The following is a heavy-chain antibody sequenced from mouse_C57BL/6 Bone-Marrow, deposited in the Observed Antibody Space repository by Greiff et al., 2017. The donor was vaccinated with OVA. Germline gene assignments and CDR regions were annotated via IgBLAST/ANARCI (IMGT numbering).Heavy chain of an antibody. V-gene: IGHV2-2*01. CDR2: IWSGGST. J-gene: IGHJ2*01. CDR1: GFSFTSYG. CDR3: ARKERCKKGGY. Sequence: VQLVESGPGLVQPSQCLSITCTVSGFSFTSYGVHWVRQSPGKGLEWLGVIWSGGSTDYNAAFISSLSISKDNSKSQVFFKMNSLQADDTAIYYCARKERCKKGGYWGQGTTLTVSS.